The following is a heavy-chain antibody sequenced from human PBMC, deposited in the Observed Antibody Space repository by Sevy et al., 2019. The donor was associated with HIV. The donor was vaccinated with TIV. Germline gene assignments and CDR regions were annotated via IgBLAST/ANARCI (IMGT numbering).Heavy chain of an antibody. CDR1: GFTFDDYA. J-gene: IGHJ4*02. D-gene: IGHD6-13*01. CDR3: AKDMGAAGYDY. V-gene: IGHV3-9*01. Sequence: SLKISCAASGFTFDDYAMHWVRQAPGKGLEWVSGISWNSGSIGYADSVKGRFTISRDNAKNSLYLQMNSLRAEDTALYYCAKDMGAAGYDYWGQGTLVTVSS. CDR2: ISWNSGSI.